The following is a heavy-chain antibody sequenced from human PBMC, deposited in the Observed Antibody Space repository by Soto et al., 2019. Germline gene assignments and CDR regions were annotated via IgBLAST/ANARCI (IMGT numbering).Heavy chain of an antibody. V-gene: IGHV3-30-3*01. J-gene: IGHJ6*02. D-gene: IGHD2-15*01. Sequence: GGSLRLSCAASGFTFSSYAMHWVRQAPGKGLEWVAVLSYDGSNKYYADSVKGRFTISRDNCKNTLYLQMNSLRAEDTAVYYCARDRRDIVVVGAVRYYYYGMDVWGQGTTVTVSS. CDR3: ARDRRDIVVVGAVRYYYYGMDV. CDR1: GFTFSSYA. CDR2: LSYDGSNK.